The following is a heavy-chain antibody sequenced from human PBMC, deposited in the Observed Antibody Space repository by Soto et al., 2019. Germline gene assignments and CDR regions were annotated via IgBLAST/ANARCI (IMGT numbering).Heavy chain of an antibody. CDR3: AKSYAGGMDV. V-gene: IGHV3-48*03. J-gene: IGHJ6*02. CDR2: ISSSGSTI. D-gene: IGHD2-8*01. CDR1: EFTFSSYE. Sequence: EVQLVESGGGLVQPGGSLRLSCAASEFTFSSYEMNWVRQGPGKGLEWVSYISSSGSTIYYADSVKGRFTISRDNAKNSLYLQMNSLRAEDTAVYYCAKSYAGGMDVWGQGPTVTVSS.